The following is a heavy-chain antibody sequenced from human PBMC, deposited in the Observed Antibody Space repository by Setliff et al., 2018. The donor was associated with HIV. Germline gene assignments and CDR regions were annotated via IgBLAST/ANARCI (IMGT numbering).Heavy chain of an antibody. D-gene: IGHD3-10*02. CDR2: IYYSGST. V-gene: IGHV4-59*12. Sequence: SETLSLTCTVSGGSISGYYWSWIRQPPGGGLEWIGYIYYSGSTNYNPSLRSRVIMSLATSENHFSLKLSSVTAADTAVYYCVRNSFVYVEEEWGQGTQVTVLL. CDR1: GGSISGYY. J-gene: IGHJ4*02. CDR3: VRNSFVYVEEE.